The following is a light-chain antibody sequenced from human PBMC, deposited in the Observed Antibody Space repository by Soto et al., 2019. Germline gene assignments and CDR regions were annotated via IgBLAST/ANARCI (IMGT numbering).Light chain of an antibody. V-gene: IGKV3-11*01. CDR3: QQRINWPLT. CDR1: QSISFY. Sequence: EIVLTQSPATLSLSPGERATLSCRAIQSISFYVAWFQQKPGQAPRLLIYDASKRATGIPARFSGSGSGTDFTLTISTLEPEDFAVYYCQQRINWPLTFGGGTKVEIK. J-gene: IGKJ4*01. CDR2: DAS.